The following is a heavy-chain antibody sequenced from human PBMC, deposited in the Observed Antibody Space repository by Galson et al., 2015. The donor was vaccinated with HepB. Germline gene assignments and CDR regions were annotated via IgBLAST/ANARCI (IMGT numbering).Heavy chain of an antibody. CDR3: ARDLSLVEPAMDV. CDR1: GYNFIGYY. D-gene: IGHD5/OR15-5a*01. V-gene: IGHV1-2*02. J-gene: IGHJ6*02. Sequence: SVKVSCKASGYNFIGYYIHWARQAPGQGLEWMGWINPNSGGTNYAQKFQGRVTMTRDTSTKTVYMELRRLRSDDTAVYYCARDLSLVEPAMDVWGQGTTVTVSS. CDR2: INPNSGGT.